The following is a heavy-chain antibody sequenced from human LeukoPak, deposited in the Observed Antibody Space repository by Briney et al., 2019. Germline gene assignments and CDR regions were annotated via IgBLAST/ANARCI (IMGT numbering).Heavy chain of an antibody. V-gene: IGHV3-30*18. CDR2: ISYDGSNK. CDR3: AKDFNDCSSTSCLLYYYYYGMDV. Sequence: GGSLRLSCAASGFTFSSYGMYWVRQAPGKGLEWVAVISYDGSNKYYADSVKGRFTISRDNSKNTLYLQMNSLRAEDTAVYYCAKDFNDCSSTSCLLYYYYYGMDVWGKGTTVTVSS. J-gene: IGHJ6*04. CDR1: GFTFSSYG. D-gene: IGHD2-2*01.